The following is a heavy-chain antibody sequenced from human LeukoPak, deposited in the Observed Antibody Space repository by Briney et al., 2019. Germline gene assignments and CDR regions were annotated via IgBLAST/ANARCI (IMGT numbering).Heavy chain of an antibody. Sequence: SETLSLTSTVSGGSISYTSWGWIRQPPGKGLGWFGYIYNTGTTNYNPALKSRVTITVDTSKNHFSLKLYAVAASDWAVDYCVRHTAYESNSAFGDWGQGTLVTVSS. CDR3: VRHTAYESNSAFGD. D-gene: IGHD4-23*01. CDR1: GGSISYTS. V-gene: IGHV4-59*08. J-gene: IGHJ4*02. CDR2: IYNTGTT.